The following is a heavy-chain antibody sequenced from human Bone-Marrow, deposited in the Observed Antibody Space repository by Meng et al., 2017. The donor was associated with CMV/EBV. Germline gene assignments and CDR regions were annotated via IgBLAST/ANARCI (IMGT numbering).Heavy chain of an antibody. J-gene: IGHJ5*02. V-gene: IGHV4-39*06. Sequence: ETLSLTCTVSGGSISSSSYYWGWIRQPPGKGLEWIGSIYYSGSTYYNPSLKSRVTISVDTSKNQFPLKLSSVTAADTAVYYCGRDYAPALLRPRRFDPWGQGTLVTVSS. CDR3: GRDYAPALLRPRRFDP. CDR1: GGSISSSSYY. D-gene: IGHD3-3*01. CDR2: IYYSGST.